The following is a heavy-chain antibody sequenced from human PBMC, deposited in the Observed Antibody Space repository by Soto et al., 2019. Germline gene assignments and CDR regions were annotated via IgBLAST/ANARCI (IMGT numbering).Heavy chain of an antibody. CDR1: GYTFTDSY. CDR2: INPNSGDT. V-gene: IGHV1-2*02. CDR3: ARDVAGTEDYDQYGMDV. D-gene: IGHD2-21*02. J-gene: IGHJ6*02. Sequence: GASVRVSCKASGYTFTDSYVHWVRQAPGQGLEWMGWINPNSGDTNYAQKFQGRVTMTRDASISTAYMDLSRLRSDDRAVYYCARDVAGTEDYDQYGMDVWGQGTTVTVSS.